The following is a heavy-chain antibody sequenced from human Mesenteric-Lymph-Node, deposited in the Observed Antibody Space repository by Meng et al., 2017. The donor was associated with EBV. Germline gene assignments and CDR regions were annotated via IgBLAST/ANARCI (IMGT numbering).Heavy chain of an antibody. D-gene: IGHD3-10*01. CDR2: IFHSGTT. J-gene: IGHJ5*02. CDR3: VKVDGSGRSNWFDP. CDR1: GGSISSYNW. V-gene: IGHV4-4*02. Sequence: QVQRQESGPGLVKPSGTLSLTCAVSGGSISSYNWWSWVRQTPGKGLEWIGEIFHSGTTNNNPSLRSRLTLSVDKSKNQFSLRLSSVTAADTAVYYCVKVDGSGRSNWFDPWGQGTLVTVSS.